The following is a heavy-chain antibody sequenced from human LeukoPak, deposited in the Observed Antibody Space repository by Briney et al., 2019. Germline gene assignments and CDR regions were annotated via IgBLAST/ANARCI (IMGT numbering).Heavy chain of an antibody. CDR3: ARDYRITMVRGVMFPAY. CDR2: INTNTGNP. Sequence: ASVKVSCKASGYTFTSYAMNWVRQAPGQGLEWRGWINTNTGNPTYAQGFTGRFVFSLDTSVSTAYLQISSLKAEDTAAYYCARDYRITMVRGVMFPAYWGQGTLVTVS. CDR1: GYTFTSYA. V-gene: IGHV7-4-1*02. D-gene: IGHD3-10*01. J-gene: IGHJ4*02.